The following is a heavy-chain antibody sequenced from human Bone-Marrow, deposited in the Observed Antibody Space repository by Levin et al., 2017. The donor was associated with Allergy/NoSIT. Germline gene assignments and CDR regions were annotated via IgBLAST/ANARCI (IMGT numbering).Heavy chain of an antibody. Sequence: AASVKVSCSVSGYTFSDYYIHWIRQPPGQGLEWIGWIDPTRGATQFAEKFHARVVLTRDSSISTAYMELGRLRSDDAALYYCARGGATSNDYWGQGTLVTVSS. J-gene: IGHJ4*02. CDR3: ARGGATSNDY. CDR1: GYTFSDYY. V-gene: IGHV1-2*02. D-gene: IGHD2-2*01. CDR2: IDPTRGAT.